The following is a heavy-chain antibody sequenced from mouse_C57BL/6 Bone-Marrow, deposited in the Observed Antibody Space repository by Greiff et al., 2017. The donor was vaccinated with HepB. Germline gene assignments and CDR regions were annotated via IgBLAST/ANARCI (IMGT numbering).Heavy chain of an antibody. CDR2: IYPRDGST. CDR3: ARWGGYDGGYYFDY. D-gene: IGHD2-2*01. V-gene: IGHV1-85*01. Sequence: VQLQQSGPELVKPGASVKLSCKASGYTFTSYDINWVKQRPGQGLEWIGWIYPRDGSTKYNEKFKSKATLTVDTSSRTAYMQLSSLTSEDSAVYYCARWGGYDGGYYFDYWGQGTTLTVSS. J-gene: IGHJ2*01. CDR1: GYTFTSYD.